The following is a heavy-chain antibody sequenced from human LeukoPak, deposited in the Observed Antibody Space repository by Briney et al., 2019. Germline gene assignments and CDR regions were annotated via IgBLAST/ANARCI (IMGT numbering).Heavy chain of an antibody. V-gene: IGHV3-23*01. J-gene: IGHJ6*04. CDR3: AELGITMIGGV. Sequence: PGGSLRLSCAASGLTFSNYGMSWVRQAPGKGLEWVSAISGSGGNTYYADSVKGRFTISRDNAKNSLYLQMNSLRAEDTAVYYCAELGITMIGGVWGKGTTVTISS. CDR2: ISGSGGNT. D-gene: IGHD3-10*02. CDR1: GLTFSNYG.